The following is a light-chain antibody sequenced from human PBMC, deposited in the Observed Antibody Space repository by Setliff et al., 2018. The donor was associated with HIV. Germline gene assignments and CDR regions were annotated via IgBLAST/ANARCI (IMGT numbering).Light chain of an antibody. CDR3: SSYTSSSTRG. V-gene: IGLV2-14*03. CDR2: DVS. CDR1: STDVGRYIF. Sequence: QSVLTQPASVSGSPGQPITISCTGSSTDVGRYIFVSWYQQHPGKAPRLMIFDVSNRPSGVSNRFSGSKSGSTASLTISGLQPEDEADYYCSSYTSSSTRGFGTGTKVTVL. J-gene: IGLJ1*01.